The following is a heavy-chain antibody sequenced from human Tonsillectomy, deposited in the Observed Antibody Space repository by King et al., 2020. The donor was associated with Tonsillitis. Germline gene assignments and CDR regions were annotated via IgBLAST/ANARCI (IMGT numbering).Heavy chain of an antibody. V-gene: IGHV4-59*01. J-gene: IGHJ4*02. Sequence: QLQESGPGLVKPSETLSLTCTVSGGSISSYYWSWIRQPPGKGLEWIGYIYYTGSTTYNPSLKSRVTISVDTSKNQFSLKLNSVTAADTAVYFCARKVGGGYAAADYWGQGTLVTVSS. D-gene: IGHD5-12*01. CDR1: GGSISSYY. CDR2: IYYTGST. CDR3: ARKVGGGYAAADY.